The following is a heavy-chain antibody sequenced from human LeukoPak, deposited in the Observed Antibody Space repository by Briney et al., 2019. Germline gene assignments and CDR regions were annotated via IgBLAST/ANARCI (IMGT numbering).Heavy chain of an antibody. D-gene: IGHD2-2*01. CDR2: ISAYTGNT. CDR3: ARVASTTCDCPDYFDF. V-gene: IGHV1-18*01. Sequence: ASVKVSCKASGYTFTTFGITWVRQAPGQGLEWMGWISAYTGNTYYAPKFQGRLTITTDPSTTTGHMELTGLRSDDTAVYFCARVASTTCDCPDYFDFWGQGTRVTVSS. CDR1: GYTFTTFG. J-gene: IGHJ4*02.